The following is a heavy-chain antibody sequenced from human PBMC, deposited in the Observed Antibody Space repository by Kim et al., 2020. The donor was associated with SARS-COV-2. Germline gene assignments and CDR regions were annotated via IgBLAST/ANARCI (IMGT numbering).Heavy chain of an antibody. Sequence: ASVKVSCKASGYTFTSQGINWVRQAPGQGPEWMGWISPLNGKTKFAQKFQGRVVMTRETSTTTVEMELRSLTSEDTAVYYCARDGGITRGIDVWGQG. J-gene: IGHJ6*01. CDR2: ISPLNGKT. CDR1: GYTFTSQG. V-gene: IGHV1-18*01. D-gene: IGHD1-7*01. CDR3: ARDGGITRGIDV.